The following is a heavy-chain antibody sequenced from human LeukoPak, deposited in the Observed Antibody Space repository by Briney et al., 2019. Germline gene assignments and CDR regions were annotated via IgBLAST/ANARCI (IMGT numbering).Heavy chain of an antibody. CDR3: ARDHDSYDFWSGYYSAY. J-gene: IGHJ4*02. V-gene: IGHV3-23*01. D-gene: IGHD3-3*01. CDR1: GFTFSSYA. Sequence: GGSLRLSCAASGFTFSSYAMSWVRQAPGKGLEWVSAISGSGGSTYYADSVKGRFTISRDNSKNTLYLQMNSLRAEDTAVYYCARDHDSYDFWSGYYSAYWGQGTLVTVSS. CDR2: ISGSGGST.